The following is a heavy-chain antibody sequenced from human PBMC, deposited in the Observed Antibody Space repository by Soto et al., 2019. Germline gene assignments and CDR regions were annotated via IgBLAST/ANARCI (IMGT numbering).Heavy chain of an antibody. CDR3: ARASTMVRGVPTQPNAFDI. D-gene: IGHD3-10*01. Sequence: TGGSLRLSCAASGGPFSSYSMNWVRQAPGKGLEWVSSISSSSSYIYYADSVKGRFTISRDNAKNSLYLQMNSLRAEDTAVYYCARASTMVRGVPTQPNAFDIWGQGTMVTVSS. J-gene: IGHJ3*02. CDR1: GGPFSSYS. V-gene: IGHV3-21*01. CDR2: ISSSSSYI.